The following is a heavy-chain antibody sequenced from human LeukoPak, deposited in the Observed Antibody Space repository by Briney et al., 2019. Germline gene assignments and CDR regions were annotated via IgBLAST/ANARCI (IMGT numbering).Heavy chain of an antibody. CDR3: AITIANLPYYFEY. V-gene: IGHV1-24*01. Sequence: ASVKVSCKVSGYTLTELSMHWVRQAPGKGLEWMGGFDPEDGETIYTQKFQGRVTMTEDTSTDTAYMELSRLRSEDTAVYYCAITIANLPYYFEYWGQGTLVTVSS. CDR2: FDPEDGET. D-gene: IGHD3-10*01. CDR1: GYTLTELS. J-gene: IGHJ4*02.